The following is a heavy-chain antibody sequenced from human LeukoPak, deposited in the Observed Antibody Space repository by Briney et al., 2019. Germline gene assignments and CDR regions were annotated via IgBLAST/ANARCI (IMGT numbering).Heavy chain of an antibody. J-gene: IGHJ6*02. Sequence: SVKVSCKASGYTFTGYYMHWVRQAPGQGLEWMGRIIPILGIANYAQKFQGRVTITADKSTSTAYMELSSLRSEDTAVYYCARDLADGYNPGTYYYGMDVWGQGTTVTVSS. CDR3: ARDLADGYNPGTYYYGMDV. CDR1: GYTFTGYY. V-gene: IGHV1-69*04. CDR2: IIPILGIA. D-gene: IGHD5-24*01.